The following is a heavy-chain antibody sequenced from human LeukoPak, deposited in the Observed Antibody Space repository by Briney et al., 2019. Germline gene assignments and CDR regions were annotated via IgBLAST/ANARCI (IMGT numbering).Heavy chain of an antibody. CDR1: GGSISSSSYY. CDR2: IYYSGST. J-gene: IGHJ5*02. V-gene: IGHV4-39*01. Sequence: PSETLSLTCTVSGGSISSSSYYWGWIRQPPGKGLEWIGSIYYSGSTYYNPSLKSRGTISVDTSKNQLSLTLSSVTTADTAVDYCPLMITFGGLGSWFDPWGQRTLVTVSS. CDR3: PLMITFGGLGSWFDP. D-gene: IGHD3-16*01.